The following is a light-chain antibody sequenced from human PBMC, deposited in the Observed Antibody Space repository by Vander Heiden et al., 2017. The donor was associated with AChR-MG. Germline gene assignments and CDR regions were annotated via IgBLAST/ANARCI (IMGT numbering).Light chain of an antibody. CDR3: QQHSSSYT. V-gene: IGKV3-20*01. CDR2: GAS. J-gene: IGKJ2*01. CDR1: QSVSSSY. Sequence: EIVLTQSPGTLSLSPGERATLYCRASQSVSSSYLAWYQQKPGQAPRLLIYGASSRATGIPDRFSGSGSGTDFTLTISRLEREDFAVYYWQQHSSSYTFGQGTKLEIK.